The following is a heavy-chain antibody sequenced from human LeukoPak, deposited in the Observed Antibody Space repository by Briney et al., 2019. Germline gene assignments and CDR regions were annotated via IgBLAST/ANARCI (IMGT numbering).Heavy chain of an antibody. Sequence: ASVKVSCKASGYTFTSYGISWVRQAPGQGLEWMGWISAYNGNTNYAQKLQGRVTMTTDTSTSTAYMELRSLRSDDTAVYYRARYCSSTSCPSHYYYGMDVWGQGTTVTVSS. V-gene: IGHV1-18*01. J-gene: IGHJ6*02. CDR2: ISAYNGNT. CDR3: ARYCSSTSCPSHYYYGMDV. D-gene: IGHD2-2*01. CDR1: GYTFTSYG.